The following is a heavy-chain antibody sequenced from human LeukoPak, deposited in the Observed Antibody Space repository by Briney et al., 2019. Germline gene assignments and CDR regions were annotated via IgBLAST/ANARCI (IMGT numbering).Heavy chain of an antibody. Sequence: SVKVSCKASGGTFSSYAISWVRQAPGQGLEWRGRIIPIFGTANYAQKFQGRVTITTDESTSTAYMELSSLRSEDTAVYYCARAGGEWSSSQIFNWFDPWGQGTLVTVSS. J-gene: IGHJ5*02. D-gene: IGHD6-13*01. CDR2: IIPIFGTA. CDR3: ARAGGEWSSSQIFNWFDP. V-gene: IGHV1-69*05. CDR1: GGTFSSYA.